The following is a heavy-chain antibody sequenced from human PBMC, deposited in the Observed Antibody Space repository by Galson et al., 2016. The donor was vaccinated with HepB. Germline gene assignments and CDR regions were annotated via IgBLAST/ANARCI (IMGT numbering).Heavy chain of an antibody. D-gene: IGHD2-15*01. CDR2: ISYDGSNK. Sequence: SLRLSCAASGFTFSSYGMHWVRQAPGKGLEWVAVISYDGSNKYYADSVKGRFTISRDNSKNTLYLQMNSLRAEDTAVYYRARDLPLLGWGQGTLVTVSS. V-gene: IGHV3-30*03. J-gene: IGHJ4*02. CDR3: ARDLPLLG. CDR1: GFTFSSYG.